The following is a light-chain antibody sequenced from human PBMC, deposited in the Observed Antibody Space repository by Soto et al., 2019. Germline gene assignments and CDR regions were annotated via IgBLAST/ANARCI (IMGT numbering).Light chain of an antibody. J-gene: IGLJ1*01. CDR1: SSTIGAGYD. Sequence: QSVLTQPPSVSGTPGQRVTLSCTGSSSTIGAGYDVHWYQQLPGTAPKLLIYGNSNRPSGVPDRFSGSKSGTSASLAITGLQAEDEADYSCQSYDSSLSGYVFGTGTKVTVL. V-gene: IGLV1-40*01. CDR3: QSYDSSLSGYV. CDR2: GNS.